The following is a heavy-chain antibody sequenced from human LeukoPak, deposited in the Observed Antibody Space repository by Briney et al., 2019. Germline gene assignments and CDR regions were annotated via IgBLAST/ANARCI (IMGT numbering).Heavy chain of an antibody. Sequence: RAGGSLRLSCAASGFTFDDYAMHWVRQAPGKGLEWVSGISWNSGSIGYADSVKGRFTISRDNAKNSLYLQMNSLRAEDMALYYCASGLGRMATTYFDYWGQGTLVTVSS. V-gene: IGHV3-9*03. D-gene: IGHD5-24*01. CDR1: GFTFDDYA. CDR3: ASGLGRMATTYFDY. CDR2: ISWNSGSI. J-gene: IGHJ4*02.